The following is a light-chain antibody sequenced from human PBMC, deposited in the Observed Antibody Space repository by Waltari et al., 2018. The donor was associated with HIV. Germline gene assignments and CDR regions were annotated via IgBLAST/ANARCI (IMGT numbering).Light chain of an antibody. Sequence: QSVLTQPPSVSGAPGQRVTISCTGTSSTIGAGYDVHWYQQLPGTAPKLLIYANIHRPSGVPDRFSVSKSATSASLAITGLQAEDEADYFCQSYDSSLSAYVVFGGETKLTVL. CDR3: QSYDSSLSAYVV. J-gene: IGLJ2*01. CDR1: SSTIGAGYD. V-gene: IGLV1-40*01. CDR2: ANI.